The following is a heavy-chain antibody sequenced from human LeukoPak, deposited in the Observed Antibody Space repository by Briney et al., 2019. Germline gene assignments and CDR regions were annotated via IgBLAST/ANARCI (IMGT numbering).Heavy chain of an antibody. CDR2: IYSGGST. CDR3: ARGGVYWWNQGGRYYYGMDV. V-gene: IGHV3-53*04. J-gene: IGHJ6*02. D-gene: IGHD1-14*01. Sequence: GGSLRPSCAASGFTVSSNYMSWVRQAPGKGLEWVSVIYSGGSTYYADSVKGRFTISRHNSKNTLYLQMNSLRAEDTAVYYCARGGVYWWNQGGRYYYGMDVWGQGTTVTVSS. CDR1: GFTVSSNY.